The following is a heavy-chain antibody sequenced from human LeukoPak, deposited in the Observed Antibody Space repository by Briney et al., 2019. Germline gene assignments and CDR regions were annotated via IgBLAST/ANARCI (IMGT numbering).Heavy chain of an antibody. CDR1: GFTFSSFG. V-gene: IGHV3-33*06. D-gene: IGHD4-17*01. CDR3: AKDATEYGDSHFDC. CDR2: IWNDGSHE. J-gene: IGHJ4*02. Sequence: PGGSLRLSCAASGFTFSSFGMHWVRQAPGKGLEWVAVIWNDGSHEYYADSEKGRFTISRDNSRNTVYLQMNSLRAEDTAVYYCAKDATEYGDSHFDCWGQGSRGTGSS.